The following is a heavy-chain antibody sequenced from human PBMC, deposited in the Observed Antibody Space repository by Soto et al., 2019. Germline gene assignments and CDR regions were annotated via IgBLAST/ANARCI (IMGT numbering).Heavy chain of an antibody. D-gene: IGHD2-15*01. V-gene: IGHV2-5*02. J-gene: IGHJ4*02. Sequence: ASGPTLVNPTQTLTLTCTFSGFSLSTSGVGVGWIRQPPGKALEWLALIYWDDDKRYSPSLKSRLTITKDTSKNQVVLTMTNMDPVDTATYYCAHRPGYCSGGSCYGFYDWGQGTLVTVAS. CDR3: AHRPGYCSGGSCYGFYD. CDR1: GFSLSTSGVG. CDR2: IYWDDDK.